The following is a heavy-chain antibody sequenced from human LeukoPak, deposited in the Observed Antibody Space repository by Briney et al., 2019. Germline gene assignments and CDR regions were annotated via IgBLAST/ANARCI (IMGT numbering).Heavy chain of an antibody. V-gene: IGHV1-69*05. CDR2: IIPIFGTA. CDR1: GGTFSSYA. D-gene: IGHD3-10*01. Sequence: SVKVTCKASGGTFSSYAISWVRQAPGQGLEWMGRIIPIFGTANYAQKFQGRVTMTTDTSTSTAYMELRSLRSDDTAVYYCARDLITMVRGVMSWFDPWGQGTLVTVSS. J-gene: IGHJ5*02. CDR3: ARDLITMVRGVMSWFDP.